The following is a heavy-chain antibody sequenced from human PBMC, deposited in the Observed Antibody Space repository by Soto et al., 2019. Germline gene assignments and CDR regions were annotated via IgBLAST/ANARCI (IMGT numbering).Heavy chain of an antibody. CDR2: ISSSGDTT. V-gene: IGHV3-11*01. CDR1: GFSFIDYH. D-gene: IGHD1-26*01. J-gene: IGHJ5*02. CDR3: AGGAQGGSYHLFAA. Sequence: QVQAVESGGSLVKPGGSLRLSCAVSGFSFIDYHMSWIRQAPGKGLEWISYISSSGDTTYYADSVKGRFTISRDNAENSLYLDMIRLRVEDTAVYYCAGGAQGGSYHLFAAWGQGTLVTVSS.